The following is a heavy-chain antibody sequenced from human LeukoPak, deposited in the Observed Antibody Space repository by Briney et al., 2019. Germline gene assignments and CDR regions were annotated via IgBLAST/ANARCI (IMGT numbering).Heavy chain of an antibody. V-gene: IGHV4-4*07. Sequence: PSETLSLTCTVSGGSISSYSWSWMRQPAGKGLEWIGRIYPRESPNYNPSLKSRVIMSVDKSKNQFSLKLRSVTAADTAVYYWAREWHHVFDYWGQGNLVTVSS. D-gene: IGHD5-12*01. CDR2: IYPRESP. CDR3: AREWHHVFDY. J-gene: IGHJ4*02. CDR1: GGSISSYS.